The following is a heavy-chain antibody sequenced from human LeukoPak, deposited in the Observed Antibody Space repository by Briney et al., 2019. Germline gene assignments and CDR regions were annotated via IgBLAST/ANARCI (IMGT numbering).Heavy chain of an antibody. CDR1: GFTFTSSA. D-gene: IGHD5-12*01. J-gene: IGHJ4*02. CDR2: IVVGSGNT. CDR3: AADYPWEGGYVN. Sequence: SVKVSCKASGFTFTSSAMQWVREARGLRLEWIGWIVVGSGNTNYAQKFQERVTITRDMSTSTAYMELSSLRSEDTAVYYCAADYPWEGGYVNWGQGTLVTVSS. V-gene: IGHV1-58*02.